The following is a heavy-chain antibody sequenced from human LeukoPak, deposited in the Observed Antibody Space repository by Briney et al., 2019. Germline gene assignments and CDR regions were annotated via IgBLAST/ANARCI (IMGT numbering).Heavy chain of an antibody. CDR1: GGSISSSNW. D-gene: IGHD6-13*01. CDR2: IYHSGST. V-gene: IGHV4-4*02. J-gene: IGHJ4*02. Sequence: SETLSLTCAVSGGSISSSNWWSWVRQPPGKGLEWIGEIYHSGSTNYNPSLKSRVTISVDKSKNQFSLKLSSVTAADTAVYYCARAGPSSSWHQFDYWGQGTLVTVSS. CDR3: ARAGPSSSWHQFDY.